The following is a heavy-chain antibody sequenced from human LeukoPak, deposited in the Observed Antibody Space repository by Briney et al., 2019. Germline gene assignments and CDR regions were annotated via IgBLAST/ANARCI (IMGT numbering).Heavy chain of an antibody. CDR3: ARGLLEPQNDAFDI. CDR2: IYTSGST. D-gene: IGHD1-1*01. CDR1: GGSISSGSYY. J-gene: IGHJ3*02. Sequence: SQTLSLTCTVSGGSISSGSYYWSWIRQPAGKGLEWIGRIYTSGSTNYNPSLKSRVTISVDTSKNQFSLKLSPVTASDTAVYYCARGLLEPQNDAFDIWGQGTMVTVSS. V-gene: IGHV4-61*02.